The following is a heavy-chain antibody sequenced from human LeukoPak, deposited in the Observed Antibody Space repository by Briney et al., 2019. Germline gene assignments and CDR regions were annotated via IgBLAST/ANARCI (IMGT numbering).Heavy chain of an antibody. CDR2: IYYSGST. CDR3: AREKTFLDY. CDR1: GGPISSGGYS. D-gene: IGHD3-3*01. J-gene: IGHJ4*02. Sequence: SETLSLTCTVSGGPISSGGYSWSWIRQHPGKGLEWIGYIYYSGSTYYNPSLKSRVTISVDTSKNQFSLKLSSVTAADTAVYYCAREKTFLDYWGQGTLVTVSS. V-gene: IGHV4-31*03.